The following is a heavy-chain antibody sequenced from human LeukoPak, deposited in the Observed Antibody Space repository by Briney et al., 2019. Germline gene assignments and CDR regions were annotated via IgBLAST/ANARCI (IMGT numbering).Heavy chain of an antibody. CDR1: GFTFSDYY. Sequence: GGSLRLSCAASGFTFSDYYMSWIRQAPGKGLEWVSYISSSGSSIYYADSVEGRFTISRDNAKNSLYLQMNSLRVEDTAVYYCARGGTPLADSNYNIDYWGQGTLATVSS. D-gene: IGHD4-11*01. CDR3: ARGGTPLADSNYNIDY. V-gene: IGHV3-11*04. CDR2: ISSSGSSI. J-gene: IGHJ4*02.